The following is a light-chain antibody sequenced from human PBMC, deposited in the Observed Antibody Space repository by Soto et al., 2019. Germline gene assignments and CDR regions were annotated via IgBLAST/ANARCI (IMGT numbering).Light chain of an antibody. V-gene: IGKV3-20*01. CDR3: QQYDDFLLT. CDR1: QSVTSNY. Sequence: EIVLTQSPGTLSLSPGERATLSCMAGQSVTSNYLAWYQQKPGQPPRLLIYGASLKVPGIPDRFSGSGTGTDLHLTIGTLEPEDLAVYYCQQYDDFLLTFRGRTKVEIK. CDR2: GAS. J-gene: IGKJ4*01.